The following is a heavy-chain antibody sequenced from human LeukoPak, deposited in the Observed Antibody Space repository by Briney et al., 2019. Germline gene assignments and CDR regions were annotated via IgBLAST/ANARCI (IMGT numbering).Heavy chain of an antibody. D-gene: IGHD2-2*01. Sequence: SETLSLTCTVSGGSISSYYWSWIRQPPWKGLEWIGYIYYSGSTNYNPSLKSRVTISVDTSKNQFSLKLSSVTAADTAVYYCARYDCSSTSCYAGEYYFDYWGQGTLVTVSS. J-gene: IGHJ4*02. CDR3: ARYDCSSTSCYAGEYYFDY. CDR2: IYYSGST. V-gene: IGHV4-59*12. CDR1: GGSISSYY.